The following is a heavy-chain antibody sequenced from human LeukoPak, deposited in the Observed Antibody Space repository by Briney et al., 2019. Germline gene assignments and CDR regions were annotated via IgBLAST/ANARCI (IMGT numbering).Heavy chain of an antibody. D-gene: IGHD3-3*01. CDR1: GFTFSSYA. CDR2: ISYDGSNK. J-gene: IGHJ5*02. V-gene: IGHV3-30*01. Sequence: TSLRLSCAASGFTFSSYAMHWVRQAPGKGLEWVAVISYDGSNKYYADSVKGRFTISRDNSNNTLYLQMNRLRAEESAVYYCARDSTTIFGVVIIPISNWFDPWGQGTLVTVSS. CDR3: ARDSTTIFGVVIIPISNWFDP.